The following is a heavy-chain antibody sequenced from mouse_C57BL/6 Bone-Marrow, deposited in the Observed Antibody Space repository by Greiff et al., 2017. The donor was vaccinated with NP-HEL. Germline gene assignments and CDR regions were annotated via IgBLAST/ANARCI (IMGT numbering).Heavy chain of an antibody. Sequence: QVQLQQSGAELVRPGASVPLSCKASGYTFTDYEMHWVKQTPVHGLAWIGAIDPETGGTAYNQKFKGQALLTADKSSSTASLALRRLSSEDSAVYYCTRGGLLWLRRTLYLDYWGQGTTLTVAP. J-gene: IGHJ2*01. CDR3: TRGGLLWLRRTLYLDY. V-gene: IGHV1-15*01. CDR2: IDPETGGT. CDR1: GYTFTDYE. D-gene: IGHD2-2*01.